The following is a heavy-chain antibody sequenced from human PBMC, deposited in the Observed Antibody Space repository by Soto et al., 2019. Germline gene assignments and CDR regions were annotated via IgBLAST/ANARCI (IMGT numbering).Heavy chain of an antibody. Sequence: QVQLQESGPGLVKPSQTLSLTCTVSGGSISSGGYYWSWIRQHPGKGLEWIGYIYYSGSTYYNPSLKRQVTISVDTSKNQFSPKLSSVAAADTAVYYCARVGGINWFDPWGQGTLVTVSS. CDR2: IYYSGST. CDR3: ARVGGINWFDP. D-gene: IGHD3-16*01. V-gene: IGHV4-31*01. J-gene: IGHJ5*02. CDR1: GGSISSGGYY.